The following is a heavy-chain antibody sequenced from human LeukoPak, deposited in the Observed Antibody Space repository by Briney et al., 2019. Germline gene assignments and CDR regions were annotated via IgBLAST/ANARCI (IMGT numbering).Heavy chain of an antibody. CDR2: IYPGDSHT. Sequence: GESLKISCKGSGYSFTTYWIGWVRQMPEKGLEWMGIIYPGDSHTRYSPSFQGQVTISADKSITTTYLQWSSLEASDTAMYYCARTDSSGFRFDSWGQGTLVTVSS. CDR1: GYSFTTYW. D-gene: IGHD3-22*01. J-gene: IGHJ4*02. V-gene: IGHV5-51*01. CDR3: ARTDSSGFRFDS.